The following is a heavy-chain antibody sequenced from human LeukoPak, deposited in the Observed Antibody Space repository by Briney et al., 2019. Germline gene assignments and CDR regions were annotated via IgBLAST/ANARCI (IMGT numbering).Heavy chain of an antibody. V-gene: IGHV3-74*01. CDR2: ISSDGSST. CDR1: GFTFSSYW. CDR3: ARETNWSPDY. J-gene: IGHJ4*02. Sequence: GGSLRLSCAASGFTFSSYWMHWVRQAPGKGLVWVSRISSDGSSTSYADSVKGRFTISRDNAKNTLYLQMNSLRAEDTAAYYCARETNWSPDYWGQGTLVTVSS. D-gene: IGHD1-20*01.